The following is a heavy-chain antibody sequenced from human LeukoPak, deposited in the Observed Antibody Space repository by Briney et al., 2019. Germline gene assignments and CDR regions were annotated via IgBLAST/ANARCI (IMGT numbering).Heavy chain of an antibody. CDR1: GFTLSSYW. V-gene: IGHV3-74*01. J-gene: IGHJ5*02. CDR3: ARGRGPYGWFDP. D-gene: IGHD3-10*01. CDR2: MSSDESTT. Sequence: GGSLRLSCAASGFTLSSYWMHWARQTPGKGLVWVSRMSSDESTTNYADSVRGRFTISRDNAKNALYLQMDNLRAEDTAIYFCARGRGPYGWFDPWGQGTLVTVSS.